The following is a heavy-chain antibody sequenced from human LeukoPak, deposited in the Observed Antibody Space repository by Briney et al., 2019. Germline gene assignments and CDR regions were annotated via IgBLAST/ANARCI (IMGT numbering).Heavy chain of an antibody. Sequence: SETLSLTCTVSGGSISSYYWSWIRQPPGKGLEWIGYIYYSGSTNYNPSLKSRVTISVDTSKNQFSLKLSSVTAADTAVYYCAGSAGIETGYSSGWYGFDYWGQGTLVTVSS. J-gene: IGHJ4*02. CDR1: GGSISSYY. CDR2: IYYSGST. V-gene: IGHV4-59*01. CDR3: AGSAGIETGYSSGWYGFDY. D-gene: IGHD6-19*01.